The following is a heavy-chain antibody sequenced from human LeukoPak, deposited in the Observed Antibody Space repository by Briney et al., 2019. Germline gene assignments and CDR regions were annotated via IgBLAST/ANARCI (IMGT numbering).Heavy chain of an antibody. CDR2: INPSGGST. V-gene: IGHV1-46*01. CDR3: ARDQRMGICGGDCYLLFDY. D-gene: IGHD2-21*02. CDR1: GYTFTSYY. Sequence: ASVKVSCKASGYTFTSYYMRWVRQAPGQGLEWMGIINPSGGSTSYAQKFQGRVTMTRDTSTSTVYMELSSLRSEDTAVYYCARDQRMGICGGDCYLLFDYWGQGTLVTVSS. J-gene: IGHJ4*02.